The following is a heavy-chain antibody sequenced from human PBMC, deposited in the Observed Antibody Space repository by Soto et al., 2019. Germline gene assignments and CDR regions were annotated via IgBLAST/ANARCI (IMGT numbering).Heavy chain of an antibody. J-gene: IGHJ6*03. V-gene: IGHV4-34*01. CDR3: AGGAQGCSGGSCYSPYYYYYYMDV. CDR1: GGSFSGYY. D-gene: IGHD2-15*01. CDR2: INHSGST. Sequence: SETLSLTCAVYGGSFSGYYWSWIRQPPGKGLEWIGEINHSGSTNYNPSLKSRVTISVDTSKNQFSLKLSSVTAADTAVYYCAGGAQGCSGGSCYSPYYYYYYMDVWGKGTTVTVSS.